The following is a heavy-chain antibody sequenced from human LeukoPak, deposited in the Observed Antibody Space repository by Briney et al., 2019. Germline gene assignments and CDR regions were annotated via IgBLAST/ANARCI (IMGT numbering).Heavy chain of an antibody. D-gene: IGHD3-3*01. CDR2: ISGSGGST. J-gene: IGHJ5*02. CDR3: AKDSVGVLRFLEWFDP. V-gene: IGHV3-23*01. CDR1: GFTFSSYA. Sequence: GGSLRLSCAASGFTFSSYAMSWVRQAPGKGLEWVPAISGSGGSTYYADSVKGRFTISRDNSKNTLYLQMNSLRAEDTAVYYCAKDSVGVLRFLEWFDPWGQGTLVTVSS.